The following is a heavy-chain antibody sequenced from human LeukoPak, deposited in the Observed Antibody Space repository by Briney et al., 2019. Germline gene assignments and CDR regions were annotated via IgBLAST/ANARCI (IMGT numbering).Heavy chain of an antibody. J-gene: IGHJ4*02. CDR3: ASPSYESGGYYYFDY. D-gene: IGHD3-22*01. Sequence: ASVKVSCKASGYTFTDYYIHWVRQAPGQGLEWMGWINPNSGGTSYAQKFQGRVTMTRDTSISTAYMELSRLRSDGTAVYYCASPSYESGGYYYFDYWGQGTLVTVSS. V-gene: IGHV1-2*02. CDR1: GYTFTDYY. CDR2: INPNSGGT.